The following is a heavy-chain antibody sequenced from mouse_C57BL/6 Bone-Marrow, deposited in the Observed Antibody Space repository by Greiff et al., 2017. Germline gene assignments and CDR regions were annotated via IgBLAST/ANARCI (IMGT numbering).Heavy chain of an antibody. CDR1: GIDFSRYW. Sequence: DVKLVESGGGLVQPGGSLKLSCAASGIDFSRYWMSWVRRAPGKGLEWIGEINPDSSTINYAPSLKDKFIISRDNAKNTLYLQMSKVRSEDTALYYCARPHYYGSSYGWYFDVWGTGTTVTVSS. V-gene: IGHV4-1*01. J-gene: IGHJ1*03. D-gene: IGHD1-1*01. CDR2: INPDSSTI. CDR3: ARPHYYGSSYGWYFDV.